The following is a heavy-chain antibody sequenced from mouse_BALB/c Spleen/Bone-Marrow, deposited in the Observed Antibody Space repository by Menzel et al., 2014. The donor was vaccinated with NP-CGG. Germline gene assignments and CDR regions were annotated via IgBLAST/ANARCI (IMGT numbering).Heavy chain of an antibody. Sequence: EVQGVESGGDLVKPGGSLKLSCAASGFTFSNYGMSWVRPTPDKRLEWVATISSGGSYTYYPDSVKGRFTISRDNAKNTLYLQMSSLKSEDTAMYYCARPMINTYFDHWGQGTTLTVSS. CDR2: ISSGGSYT. D-gene: IGHD2-4*01. V-gene: IGHV5-6*01. J-gene: IGHJ2*01. CDR3: ARPMINTYFDH. CDR1: GFTFSNYG.